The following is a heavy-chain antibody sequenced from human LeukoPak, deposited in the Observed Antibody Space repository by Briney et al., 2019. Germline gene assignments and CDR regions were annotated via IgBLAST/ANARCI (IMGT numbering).Heavy chain of an antibody. D-gene: IGHD3-22*01. Sequence: ASVKASCKASGYIFISYGISWVRQAPGQGLEWMGIINPSGGSTSYAQKFQGRVTMTRDMSTSTVYMELSSLRSEDTAVYYCAGADSSGYSAALDYWGQGTLVTVSS. CDR3: AGADSSGYSAALDY. CDR1: GYIFISYG. J-gene: IGHJ4*02. V-gene: IGHV1-46*01. CDR2: INPSGGST.